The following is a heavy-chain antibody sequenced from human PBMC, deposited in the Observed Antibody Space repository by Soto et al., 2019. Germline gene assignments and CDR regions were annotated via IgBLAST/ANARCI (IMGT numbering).Heavy chain of an antibody. CDR3: ARAHYGDYGYGMDV. CDR2: IYHSGST. D-gene: IGHD4-17*01. Sequence: QLQLQESGSGLVKPSQTLSLTCAVSGGSISSGGYSWSWIRQPPGKGLEWIGYIYHSGSTYYNPSLKSRVTISVDRSKNQFSLKLSSVTAADTTVYYCARAHYGDYGYGMDVWGQGTTVTVSS. J-gene: IGHJ6*02. CDR1: GGSISSGGYS. V-gene: IGHV4-30-2*01.